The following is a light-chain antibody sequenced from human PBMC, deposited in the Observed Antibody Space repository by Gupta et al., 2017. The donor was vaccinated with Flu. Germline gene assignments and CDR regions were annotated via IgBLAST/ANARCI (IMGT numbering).Light chain of an antibody. J-gene: IGLJ3*02. CDR2: GND. CDR1: NSNIRNNI. Sequence: QSVLTQPPSASGTPGQRVTISCPGSNSNIRNNIANWYQQLPGTTPKLLIYGNDQRPSGVPDRFSGSKSGTSASLAISGLQSEDEGDYYCAAWDDSVIGWVIGGGTKLTVL. V-gene: IGLV1-44*01. CDR3: AAWDDSVIGWV.